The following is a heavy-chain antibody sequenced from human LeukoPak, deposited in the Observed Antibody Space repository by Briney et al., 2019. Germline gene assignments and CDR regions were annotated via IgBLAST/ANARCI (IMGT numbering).Heavy chain of an antibody. V-gene: IGHV3-33*08. Sequence: PGRSLRLSCAVSGSTFSRNGMHWVRQAPGKGLEWVTFISYDGSNEYYADSVKGRFTISRDNAKNSLYLQMNSLRDEDTAVYYCARVMVRSYYFDYWGQGTLVTVSS. J-gene: IGHJ4*02. CDR2: ISYDGSNE. CDR1: GSTFSRNG. D-gene: IGHD3-10*01. CDR3: ARVMVRSYYFDY.